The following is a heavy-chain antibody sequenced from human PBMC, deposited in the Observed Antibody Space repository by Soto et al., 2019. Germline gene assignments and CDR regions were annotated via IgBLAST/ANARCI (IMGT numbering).Heavy chain of an antibody. CDR2: IRSDGTAT. J-gene: IGHJ4*02. D-gene: IGHD3-16*01. Sequence: EVQLVESGGGLVQPGGSLRLSCAASGFTFSSYWMHWVRQDPLKGLVWVSSIRSDGTATQYADSVKGRFTVSRDNAKNTVSLQMNSLRAEDTAVYYCAKDLSWGQCDYWGQGTLVTVSS. CDR3: AKDLSWGQCDY. V-gene: IGHV3-74*03. CDR1: GFTFSSYW.